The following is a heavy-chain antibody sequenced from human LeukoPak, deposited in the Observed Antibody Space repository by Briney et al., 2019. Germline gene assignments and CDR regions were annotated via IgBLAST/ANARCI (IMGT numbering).Heavy chain of an antibody. Sequence: SSETLSLTCTVSGGSITSSYWSWFRQPPGGELESIGYIYYSGTTKSNPSLESRVTISVDTYKNQLSLKLSFVTAADTATYYCGGEPRLLDVWGKGITVTVSS. CDR1: GGSITSSY. CDR2: IYYSGTT. CDR3: GGEPRLLDV. V-gene: IGHV4-59*01. J-gene: IGHJ6*04. D-gene: IGHD2-15*01.